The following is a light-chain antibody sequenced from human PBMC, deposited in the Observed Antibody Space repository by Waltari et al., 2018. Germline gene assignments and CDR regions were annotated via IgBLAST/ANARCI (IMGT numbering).Light chain of an antibody. Sequence: EIVLTQSPGTLSLSPGDRATLSCRASQSVSRALAWYQQKPGQAPRLLIYGASNRATGLPDRFSGSGSGTDFSLTISSLEPEDFAVYYCQHYLRLPATFGQGTKVEIK. J-gene: IGKJ1*01. CDR1: QSVSRA. CDR2: GAS. CDR3: QHYLRLPAT. V-gene: IGKV3-20*01.